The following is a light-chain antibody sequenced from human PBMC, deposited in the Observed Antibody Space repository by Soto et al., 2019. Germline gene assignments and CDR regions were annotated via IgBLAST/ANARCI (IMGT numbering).Light chain of an antibody. CDR2: GAS. CDR1: QSVSSSY. CDR3: QQYGSGSIT. Sequence: EIVLTQSPGTLSLSPGERATLSCRASQSVSSSYLAWYQQKPGQAPRLLIYGASSRATGIPDRFSGSGYGTDFTLTISRLEPEDFAVYYCQQYGSGSITFGPGTKVDIK. V-gene: IGKV3-20*01. J-gene: IGKJ3*01.